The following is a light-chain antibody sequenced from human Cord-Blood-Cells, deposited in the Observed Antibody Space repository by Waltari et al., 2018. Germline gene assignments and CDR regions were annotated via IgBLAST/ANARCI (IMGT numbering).Light chain of an antibody. CDR1: QSVSGH. V-gene: IGKV3-11*01. Sequence: EIVLTQSPATLSLSPGERATLSCRASQSVSGHLAWYQQKPGQAPRLLIYEAANRATGIPARFSGSGSGTDFTLTISSLEPEDCAVYYCQQRSNWPLLTVGGGTKVEIK. CDR3: QQRSNWPLLT. CDR2: EAA. J-gene: IGKJ4*02.